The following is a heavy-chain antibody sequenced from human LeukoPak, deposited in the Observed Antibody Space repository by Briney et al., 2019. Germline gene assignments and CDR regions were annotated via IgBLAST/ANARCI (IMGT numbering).Heavy chain of an antibody. D-gene: IGHD1-1*01. CDR1: GGSFSGYY. CDR2: INHSGST. J-gene: IGHJ5*02. Sequence: PSETLSLTCAVYGGSFSGYYWSWIRQPPGKGLEWIGEINHSGSTNYNPSLKSRVTISVDTSKNQFSLKLSSVTAADTAVYYCARGRNKTGPRYNWLDPWGQGTLVTVSS. CDR3: ARGRNKTGPRYNWLDP. V-gene: IGHV4-34*01.